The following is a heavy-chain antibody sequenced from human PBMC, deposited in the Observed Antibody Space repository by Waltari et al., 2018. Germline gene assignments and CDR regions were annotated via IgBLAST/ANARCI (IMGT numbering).Heavy chain of an antibody. Sequence: QLQLQESGPGLVKPSETLSLTCTVSGGSISRSSYYWGWLRQPPGKGLEWIGSIYYSGRTYYNPSLKSRVTISVDTSKNQFSLKLSSVTAADTAVYYCARHPAMTIMLWYFDLWGRGTLVTVSS. V-gene: IGHV4-39*01. J-gene: IGHJ2*01. CDR3: ARHPAMTIMLWYFDL. D-gene: IGHD2-8*01. CDR1: GGSISRSSYY. CDR2: IYYSGRT.